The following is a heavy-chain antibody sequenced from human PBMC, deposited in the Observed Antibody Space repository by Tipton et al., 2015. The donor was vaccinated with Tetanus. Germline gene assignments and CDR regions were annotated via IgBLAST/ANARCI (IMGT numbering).Heavy chain of an antibody. Sequence: TLSLTCTVSGGSISSGGYYWSWIRQHPGKGLEWIGYIYYSGSTYYNPSLKSRVTISVDTSKNQFSLKLSSVTAADTAMYYCASAIPQPDYYCSSGYFGYWGQGTLVTVSS. V-gene: IGHV4-31*03. CDR3: ASAIPQPDYYCSSGYFGY. J-gene: IGHJ4*02. CDR2: IYYSGST. CDR1: GGSISSGGYY. D-gene: IGHD3-22*01.